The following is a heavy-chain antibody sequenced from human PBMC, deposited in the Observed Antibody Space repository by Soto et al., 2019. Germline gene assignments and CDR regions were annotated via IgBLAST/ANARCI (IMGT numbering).Heavy chain of an antibody. J-gene: IGHJ4*02. V-gene: IGHV3-23*01. D-gene: IGHD3-10*01. Sequence: PGGSLRLSCAASGFTFSTYAMDWVRQAPGKGLEWVSSISTSGRNTDYADSVKGRFTISRDNSKNTVYLQMNSLRAEDTAVYYCTRDRSGAQHSFDYWGQGNMVTVSS. CDR2: ISTSGRNT. CDR3: TRDRSGAQHSFDY. CDR1: GFTFSTYA.